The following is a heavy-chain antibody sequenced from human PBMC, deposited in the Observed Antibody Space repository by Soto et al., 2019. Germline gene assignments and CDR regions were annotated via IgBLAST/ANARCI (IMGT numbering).Heavy chain of an antibody. D-gene: IGHD1-20*01. CDR2: IYYSGSA. CDR3: ARHIRALFDY. J-gene: IGHJ4*02. Sequence: SETLSLTCTVSGGSISSSTYYWGWLRQPPGKGLEWIGSIYYSGSAYYNPSLKSRVTISVDTSKNQFSLKLSSVTAPDTAVYYCARHIRALFDYWGQGTLATVSS. CDR1: GGSISSSTYY. V-gene: IGHV4-39*01.